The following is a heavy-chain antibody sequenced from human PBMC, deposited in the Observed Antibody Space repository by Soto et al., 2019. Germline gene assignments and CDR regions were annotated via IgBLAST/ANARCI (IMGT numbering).Heavy chain of an antibody. V-gene: IGHV3-11*06. D-gene: IGHD2-15*01. CDR2: IGLINRDT. Sequence: QVQLVESGGGLVKPGGSLRLSCAASGFIFSDYYMTWIRLAPGRGLEWISYIGLINRDTNYADSVKGRFTISRDNAKNSLYLQMNSLRVEDTAVYYCARGVGGLGSWIDPWGQGTLVTVSS. CDR3: ARGVGGLGSWIDP. CDR1: GFIFSDYY. J-gene: IGHJ5*02.